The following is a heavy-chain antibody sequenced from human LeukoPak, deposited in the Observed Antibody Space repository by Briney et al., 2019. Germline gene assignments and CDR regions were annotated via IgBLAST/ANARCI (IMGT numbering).Heavy chain of an antibody. CDR3: ARVFDTYYYDSSGYYYFDY. CDR1: GYTFTSYG. J-gene: IGHJ4*02. V-gene: IGHV1-69*05. D-gene: IGHD3-22*01. CDR2: IIPIFGTA. Sequence: SVKVSCKASGYTFTSYGISWVRQAPGQGLEWMGGIIPIFGTANYAQKFQGRVTITTDESTSTAYMELSSLRSEDTAVYYCARVFDTYYYDSSGYYYFDYWGQGTLVTVSS.